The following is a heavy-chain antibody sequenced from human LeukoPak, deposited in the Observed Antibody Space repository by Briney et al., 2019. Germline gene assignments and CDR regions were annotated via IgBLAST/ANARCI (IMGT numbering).Heavy chain of an antibody. CDR3: ARAYPYYYAGTGHYFDF. CDR1: GGSISSDNHY. J-gene: IGHJ4*02. CDR2: IHHSGGT. Sequence: PSETLSLTCTVSGGSISSDNHYWSWIRQPPGKGLGWIGHIHHSGGTYSTPALKSRITVSLDTSKSRFSLRLSSVTAADTAMYYCARAYPYYYAGTGHYFDFWGQGALVTVSS. D-gene: IGHD3-10*01. V-gene: IGHV4-30-4*01.